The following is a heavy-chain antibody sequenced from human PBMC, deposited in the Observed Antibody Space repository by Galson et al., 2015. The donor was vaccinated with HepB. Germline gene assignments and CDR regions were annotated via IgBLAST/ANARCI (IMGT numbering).Heavy chain of an antibody. J-gene: IGHJ6*02. CDR3: ATAILSLRIAVAGPVYGMDV. CDR1: GFTVSSNY. V-gene: IGHV3-66*01. CDR2: IYSGGST. D-gene: IGHD6-19*01. Sequence: SLRLSCAASGFTVSSNYMSWVRQAPGKGLEWVSVIYSGGSTYYADSVKGRLTIYRDKSKNTLYLQMNSLRAEDTAVYYCATAILSLRIAVAGPVYGMDVWGQGTTVTVSS.